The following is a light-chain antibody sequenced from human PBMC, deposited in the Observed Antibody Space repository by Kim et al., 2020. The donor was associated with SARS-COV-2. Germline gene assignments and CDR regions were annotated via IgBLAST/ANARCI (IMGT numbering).Light chain of an antibody. J-gene: IGLJ2*01. CDR3: CSYAGGYTQVA. V-gene: IGLV2-11*03. CDR2: DVN. CDR1: SSDVGGYNY. Sequence: QSVTISCTRTSSDVGGYNYVSWYQQFPGNAPRLMIYDVNKRPSGVPDRFSASKSGNTASLTISGLQADDEADYYCCSYAGGYTQVAFGGGTQLTVL.